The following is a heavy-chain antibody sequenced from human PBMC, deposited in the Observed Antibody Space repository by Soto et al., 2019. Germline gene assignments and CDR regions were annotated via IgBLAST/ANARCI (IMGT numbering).Heavy chain of an antibody. CDR2: ISWNSNII. CDR1: GFTFDDYA. V-gene: IGHV3-9*01. D-gene: IGHD2-15*01. J-gene: IGHJ4*02. CDR3: AKGGPDVFCSGGRCYFDY. Sequence: EVQLVESGGGLVQPGRSLRLSCAASGFTFDDYAMHWVRRVPGKGLEWVSSISWNSNIIGYADSVKGRFTISRDNAKNSLYLKMNSLRPEDTALYYCAKGGPDVFCSGGRCYFDYWGQGTLVTVSS.